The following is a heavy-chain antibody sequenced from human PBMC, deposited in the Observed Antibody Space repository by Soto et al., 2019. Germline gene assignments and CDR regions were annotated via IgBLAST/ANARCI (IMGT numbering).Heavy chain of an antibody. Sequence: EVQLVESGGGLVQPGGSLRLSCAASGFTFSSYDMHWVRQATGKGLEWVSAIGTAGDTYYPGSVKGRFTISRENAKNSLYLQINSLRAEYTAVYYCARGTTLYSSSWIQLQTYYYYGMDVWGQGTTVTVSS. CDR2: IGTAGDT. D-gene: IGHD6-13*01. J-gene: IGHJ6*02. V-gene: IGHV3-13*01. CDR1: GFTFSSYD. CDR3: ARGTTLYSSSWIQLQTYYYYGMDV.